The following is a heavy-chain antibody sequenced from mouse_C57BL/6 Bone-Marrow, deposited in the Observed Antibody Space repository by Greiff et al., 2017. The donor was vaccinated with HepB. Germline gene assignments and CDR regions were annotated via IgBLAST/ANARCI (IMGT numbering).Heavy chain of an antibody. D-gene: IGHD2-14*01. Sequence: QVQLKESGAELVRPGTSVKVSCKASGYAFTNYLIEWVKQRPGQGLEWIGVINPGSGGTNYNEKFKGKATLTADKSSSTAYMQLSSLTSEDSAVSFCARSESEYSLRYVDVWGQGTLVTVSA. CDR1: GYAFTNYL. CDR3: ARSESEYSLRYVDV. J-gene: IGHJ3*01. CDR2: INPGSGGT. V-gene: IGHV1-54*01.